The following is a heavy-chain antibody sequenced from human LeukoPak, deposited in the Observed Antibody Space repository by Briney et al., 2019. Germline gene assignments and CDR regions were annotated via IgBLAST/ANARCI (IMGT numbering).Heavy chain of an antibody. V-gene: IGHV5-51*01. CDR3: ARPPTGGWYRGAFDI. CDR2: IYPGDSDT. J-gene: IGHJ3*02. Sequence: GESLKISCKGSGYSFSNYFIAWVRQMPGKGLEWMGIIYPGDSDTTYSPSFQGQVAMSADKSISTAYLQWSSLKASDTAMYYCARPPTGGWYRGAFDIWGQGTMVTVSS. D-gene: IGHD6-19*01. CDR1: GYSFSNYF.